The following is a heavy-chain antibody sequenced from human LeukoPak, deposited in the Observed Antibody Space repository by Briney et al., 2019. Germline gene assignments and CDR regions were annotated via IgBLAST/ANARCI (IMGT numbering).Heavy chain of an antibody. CDR3: TRSRRDGNDY. J-gene: IGHJ4*02. D-gene: IGHD5-24*01. CDR1: GFTFSSSW. CDR2: INEDGSAK. V-gene: IGHV3-7*01. Sequence: LPGGSLRLSCAASGFTFSSSWMSWVRQAPGKGLEWVANINEDGSAKYYVDSGKGRFTISRDNAQRSLDLQVNSLRAEDTAVYYCTRSRRDGNDYWGQGTLVTVSS.